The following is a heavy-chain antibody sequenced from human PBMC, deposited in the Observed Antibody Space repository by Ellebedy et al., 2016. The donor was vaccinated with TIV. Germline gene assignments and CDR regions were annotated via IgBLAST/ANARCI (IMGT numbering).Heavy chain of an antibody. CDR3: AGGGGYNV. D-gene: IGHD5-24*01. V-gene: IGHV3-7*04. Sequence: GGSLRLSCAASGFTFSSYSMNWVRQAPGKGLEWVANIKQDGSEKYYVDSVKGRFTISRDNAKNSLYLQMNSLRAEDTAVYYCAGGGGYNVWGQGTLVTVSS. CDR1: GFTFSSYS. J-gene: IGHJ4*02. CDR2: IKQDGSEK.